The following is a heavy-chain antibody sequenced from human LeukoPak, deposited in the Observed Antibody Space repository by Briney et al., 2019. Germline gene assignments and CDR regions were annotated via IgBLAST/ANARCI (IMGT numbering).Heavy chain of an antibody. CDR2: ITRDGYTT. CDR1: GFSFDDYT. J-gene: IGHJ4*02. Sequence: GGSLRLSCAASGFSFDDYTLHWVRQAPGKGLEWVSLITRDGYTTFYADSVKGRFTISRDKTNNSLFLQMNSFTTEDTALYYCATEHLQYFDYWGQGTLVTVSS. CDR3: ATEHLQYFDY. V-gene: IGHV3-43*01.